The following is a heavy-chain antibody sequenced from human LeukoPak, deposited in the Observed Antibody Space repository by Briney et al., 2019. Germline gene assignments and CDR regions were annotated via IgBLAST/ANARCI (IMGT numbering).Heavy chain of an antibody. Sequence: SETLSLTCTVSGGSISSGGYYWSWTRQHPGKGLEWIGYIYYSGSTYYNPSLKSRVTISVDTSKNQFSLKLSSVTAADTAVYYCARAERITMIVAFDYWGQGTLVTVSS. D-gene: IGHD3-22*01. CDR2: IYYSGST. V-gene: IGHV4-31*03. J-gene: IGHJ4*02. CDR3: ARAERITMIVAFDY. CDR1: GGSISSGGYY.